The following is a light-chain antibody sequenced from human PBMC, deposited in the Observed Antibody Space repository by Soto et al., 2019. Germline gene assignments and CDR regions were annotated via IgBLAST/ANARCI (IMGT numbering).Light chain of an antibody. J-gene: IGKJ2*01. V-gene: IGKV1-39*01. CDR1: QSIGSY. CDR2: GAS. Sequence: DIQLTHSPSSLSASIGDRVTITCRASQSIGSYLSWDQHKQGKAPKLLIFGASYLKGGVPSRFSGSGSGTDFTLTITSLDPEDFATYYRQQSYSTLMYTFGHGTKLEIK. CDR3: QQSYSTLMYT.